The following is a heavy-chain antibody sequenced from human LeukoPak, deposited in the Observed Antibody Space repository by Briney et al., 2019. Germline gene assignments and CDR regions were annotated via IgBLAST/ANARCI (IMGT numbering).Heavy chain of an antibody. CDR1: GFSLKTYN. CDR3: TRDQFFDYDNDDAFDV. D-gene: IGHD3-22*01. Sequence: GGSLRLSCAASGFSLKTYNMNWVRQAPGKGLEWVSSMTSSRYIYYADSVKGRFTITRDDANNLVFLQMHSLRAEDTAIYYCTRDQFFDYDNDDAFDVWGQGTKVIVSS. V-gene: IGHV3-21*04. CDR2: MTSSRYI. J-gene: IGHJ3*01.